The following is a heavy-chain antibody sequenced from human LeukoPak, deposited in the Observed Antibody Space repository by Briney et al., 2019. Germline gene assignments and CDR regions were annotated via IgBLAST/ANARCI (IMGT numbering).Heavy chain of an antibody. Sequence: SETLSLTCTVSGGSISSYYWSWIRQPPGKGLEWIGYVYYSGSTNYNPSLKSRVTISVDTSKNQFSLKLSSVTAADTAVYYCARGGGVTIFGVVRHYYYMDVWGKGTTVTISS. V-gene: IGHV4-59*01. J-gene: IGHJ6*03. CDR1: GGSISSYY. CDR2: VYYSGST. CDR3: ARGGGVTIFGVVRHYYYMDV. D-gene: IGHD3-3*01.